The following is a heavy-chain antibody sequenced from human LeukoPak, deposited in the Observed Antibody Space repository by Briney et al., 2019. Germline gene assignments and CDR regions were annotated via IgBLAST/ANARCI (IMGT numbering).Heavy chain of an antibody. J-gene: IGHJ4*02. CDR3: VRLSGRSNFDS. V-gene: IGHV5-51*01. CDR2: IYPSDSDT. Sequence: GESLKISCKGSGYSFTNYWIGWVRQMPGKGLEWMGIIYPSDSDTTYSPSFQGQVTISADKSISTAYLQWSSLKASDTAIYYCVRLSGRSNFDSWGQGTRVTVSS. D-gene: IGHD2-15*01. CDR1: GYSFTNYW.